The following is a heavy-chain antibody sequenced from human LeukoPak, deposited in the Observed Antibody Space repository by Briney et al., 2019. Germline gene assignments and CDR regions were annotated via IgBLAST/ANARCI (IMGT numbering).Heavy chain of an antibody. V-gene: IGHV4-39*01. Sequence: SETLSLTCTVSGDSMGSSSYYWGWIRQPPGKGLEWIGNIYNSGSTYYNPSLKSRVTISVDTSKNQFSLKLSSVTAADTAVYYCARQAYSSNLGWFDPWGQGTLVTVSS. D-gene: IGHD6-13*01. CDR3: ARQAYSSNLGWFDP. J-gene: IGHJ5*02. CDR2: IYNSGST. CDR1: GDSMGSSSYY.